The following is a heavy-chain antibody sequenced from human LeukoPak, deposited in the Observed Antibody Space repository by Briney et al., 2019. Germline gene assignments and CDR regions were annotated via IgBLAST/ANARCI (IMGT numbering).Heavy chain of an antibody. CDR2: ISYDGSNK. J-gene: IGHJ6*02. V-gene: IGHV3-30*18. Sequence: QTGGSLRLSCAASGFTFSSYGMHWVRQAPGKGLEWVAVISYDGSNKYYADSVKGRFTISRDNSKNTLYLQMNSLRAEDTAVYYCAKDTKQMDIVVVPAAKAYYYYGMDVWGQGTTVSVSS. CDR1: GFTFSSYG. CDR3: AKDTKQMDIVVVPAAKAYYYYGMDV. D-gene: IGHD2-2*03.